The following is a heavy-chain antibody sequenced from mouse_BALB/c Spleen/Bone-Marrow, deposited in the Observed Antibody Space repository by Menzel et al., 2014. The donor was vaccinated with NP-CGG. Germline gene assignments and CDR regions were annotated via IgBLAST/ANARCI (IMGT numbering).Heavy chain of an antibody. V-gene: IGHV1-80*01. Sequence: VQLQQSGAELVKPGASVKISCKASGYAFRAYWMNWVKQRPGQGLEWIGRIYPGDGNTNYNGKFKGKATLTADKSSSTAYKQLNSITSGDSAGYIWTRSTATFDFWGQGTTVTVSS. D-gene: IGHD1-2*01. CDR2: IYPGDGNT. CDR1: GYAFRAYW. J-gene: IGHJ2*01. CDR3: TRSTATFDF.